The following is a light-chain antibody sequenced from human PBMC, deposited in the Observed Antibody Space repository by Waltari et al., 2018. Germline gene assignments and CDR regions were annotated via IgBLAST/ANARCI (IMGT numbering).Light chain of an antibody. CDR1: SSDVGGYNY. J-gene: IGLJ2*01. V-gene: IGLV2-11*01. CDR3: CSYTDNYVV. CDR2: DVS. Sequence: QSALTPPRSVSGSPGQSVAISCAATSSDVGGYNYVSWYQQHPGKAPKLIIYDVSKRPSGVPDRFSGSKSGNTASLTISGLQAEDEADYYCCSYTDNYVVFGGGTKVTVL.